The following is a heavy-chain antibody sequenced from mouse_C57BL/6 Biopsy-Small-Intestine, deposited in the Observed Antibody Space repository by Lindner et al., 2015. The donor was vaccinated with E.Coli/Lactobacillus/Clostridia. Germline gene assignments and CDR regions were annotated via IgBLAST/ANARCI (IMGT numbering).Heavy chain of an antibody. CDR2: IWGDGGT. J-gene: IGHJ4*01. CDR3: AREVLPMDY. Sequence: VQLQESGPGLVAPSQSLPITCTVSGFSLTSYGVSWVRQPPGEGLEWLGVIWGDGGTHYHSALISRLSISKDNSKSQVFLKLNSLQTDDTATYYCAREVLPMDYWGQGTSVTVSS. V-gene: IGHV2-3*01. D-gene: IGHD1-1*01. CDR1: GFSLTSYG.